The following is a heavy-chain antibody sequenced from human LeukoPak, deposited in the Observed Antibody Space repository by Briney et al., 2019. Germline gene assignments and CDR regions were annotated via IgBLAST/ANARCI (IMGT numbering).Heavy chain of an antibody. CDR1: GFTFGDSA. J-gene: IGHJ4*02. CDR3: STSGRICSGGNCYFY. D-gene: IGHD2-15*01. CDR2: IISKAYSGTT. Sequence: GGALRLSCTTSGFTFGDSAMSWVRQAPGKGLEWIGFIISKAYSGTTEYAASVKGRFTISRDDSASIAYLQMSSLKTEDTAMYYCSTSGRICSGGNCYFYWGQGTLVTVSS. V-gene: IGHV3-49*04.